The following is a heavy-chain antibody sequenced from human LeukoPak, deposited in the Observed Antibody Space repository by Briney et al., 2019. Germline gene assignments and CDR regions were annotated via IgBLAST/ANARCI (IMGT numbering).Heavy chain of an antibody. CDR1: GFTFTSYW. J-gene: IGHJ3*02. Sequence: LGGSLRLSCAASGFTFTSYWMHWVRQAPGKGLVWVSRINSDGSRTSYADSVKGRFTISRDNAKNTLYLQMNSLRAEDTAVYYCAREADPSYYDSSGPPDAFDIWGQGTMVTVSS. D-gene: IGHD3-22*01. V-gene: IGHV3-74*01. CDR2: INSDGSRT. CDR3: AREADPSYYDSSGPPDAFDI.